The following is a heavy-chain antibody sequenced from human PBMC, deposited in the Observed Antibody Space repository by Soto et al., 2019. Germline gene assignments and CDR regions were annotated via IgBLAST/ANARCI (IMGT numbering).Heavy chain of an antibody. CDR1: GFTFSSYS. J-gene: IGHJ4*02. CDR2: ISSSSSYI. Sequence: EVQLVESGGGLIKPGGSLRLSCAASGFTFSSYSMNWVRQAPGKGLEWVSSISSSSSYIYYADSVKGRFTISRDNAKNSLYLQMNSLRAEDTAVYYCARDTHSSWYNYFDYWGQGTLVTVSS. CDR3: ARDTHSSWYNYFDY. D-gene: IGHD6-13*01. V-gene: IGHV3-21*01.